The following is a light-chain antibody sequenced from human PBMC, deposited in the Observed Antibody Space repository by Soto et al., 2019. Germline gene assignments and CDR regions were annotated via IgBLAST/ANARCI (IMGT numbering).Light chain of an antibody. CDR1: QSVSSN. V-gene: IGKV3-15*01. J-gene: IGKJ1*01. CDR2: GAS. CDR3: QQYNNWPPWP. Sequence: IVMTQSPATLSLSHGERATLSCRASQSVSSNLAWYQQKPGQAPRLLIYGASTRATGIPARFSGSGSGTEFTLTISSLQSEDFAVYYCQQYNNWPPWPFGQGTKVDIK.